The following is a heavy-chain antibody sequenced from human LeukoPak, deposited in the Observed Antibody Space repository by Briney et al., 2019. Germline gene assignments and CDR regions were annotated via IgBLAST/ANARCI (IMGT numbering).Heavy chain of an antibody. D-gene: IGHD2/OR15-2a*01. J-gene: IGHJ6*03. CDR1: GVSINIMY. CDR2: VYYSGSNNS. CDR3: ARGRDYDSTTYWGDYYIDV. V-gene: IGHV4-59*01. Sequence: PSETLSLTCTVSGVSINIMYWRWIRQPPGKGLEWIGYVYYSGSNNSNCNPAIKSRATISVDTSKNQFSLRLSSVTPADTAVYYCARGRDYDSTTYWGDYYIDVWGKGTTVTVSS.